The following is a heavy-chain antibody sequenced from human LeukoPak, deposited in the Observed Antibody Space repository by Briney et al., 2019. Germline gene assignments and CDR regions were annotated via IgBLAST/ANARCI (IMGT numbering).Heavy chain of an antibody. CDR3: AKDLLRDRWFGES. Sequence: GGSLRLSCAASGFTFSNYGMHWVRQAPDKGLEWVAFMRYEGSSKYYADSVKGRFTISGDNSKNTLYLQMDSLRPEDTAVYYCAKDLLRDRWFGESWGQGTLVTVSS. CDR1: GFTFSNYG. CDR2: MRYEGSSK. V-gene: IGHV3-30*02. D-gene: IGHD3-10*01. J-gene: IGHJ5*02.